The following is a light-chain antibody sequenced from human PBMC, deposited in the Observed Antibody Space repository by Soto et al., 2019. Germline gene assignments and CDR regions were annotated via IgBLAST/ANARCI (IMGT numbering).Light chain of an antibody. V-gene: IGLV1-40*01. CDR2: GNS. J-gene: IGLJ3*02. CDR3: QSYDSSLSGWV. Sequence: QSVLTQPPSVSGAPGLRVTISCTGSSSNIGAGYDVHWYQQLPGTAPKLLIYGNSNRPSGVPDRLSGSKSGTSASLAITGLQAEDEADYYCQSYDSSLSGWVFGGGTKLTVL. CDR1: SSNIGAGYD.